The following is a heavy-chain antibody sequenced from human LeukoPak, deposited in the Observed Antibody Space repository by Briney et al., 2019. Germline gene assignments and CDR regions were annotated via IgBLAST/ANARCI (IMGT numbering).Heavy chain of an antibody. V-gene: IGHV1-69*13. Sequence: GASVKVSYKASRGTFSSYAINWVRQAPGQGLEWMGGIIPIFGTSNYAQKFQGRVTITADESTSTAYMELSSLRSEDTAVYYCASLGGGSTVTTYLNYWGQGTLVTVSS. CDR3: ASLGGGSTVTTYLNY. D-gene: IGHD4-17*01. J-gene: IGHJ4*02. CDR2: IIPIFGTS. CDR1: RGTFSSYA.